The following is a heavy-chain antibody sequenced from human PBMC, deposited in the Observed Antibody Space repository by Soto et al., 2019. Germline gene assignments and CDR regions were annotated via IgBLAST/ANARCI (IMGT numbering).Heavy chain of an antibody. D-gene: IGHD1-26*01. J-gene: IGHJ4*02. CDR2: ISGSGGST. CDR3: AKDPSGGWGRPSGY. CDR1: GFTFSSYA. V-gene: IGHV3-23*01. Sequence: EEQLLESGGGLLQPGGSLRLSCAASGFTFSSYAMSWVRQAPGKGLEWVSAISGSGGSTFYADSVKGRFTISRDNSKNPLYLQMNSLRAEDTAVYYCAKDPSGGWGRPSGYWGQGTLITVSS.